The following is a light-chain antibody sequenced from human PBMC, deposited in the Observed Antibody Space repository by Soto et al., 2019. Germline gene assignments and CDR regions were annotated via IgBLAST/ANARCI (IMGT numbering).Light chain of an antibody. V-gene: IGKV3D-15*01. CDR2: ATS. J-gene: IGKJ4*01. Sequence: VMTQSPPTLSVSAGERATLSCRASQSVSNKLAWFQQKPGQAPRLLMSATSTRATGIPARFSGSGSGTEFTLTVSSLQSEDFALYFCHQYDYWPFTFGGGTKVDI. CDR3: HQYDYWPFT. CDR1: QSVSNK.